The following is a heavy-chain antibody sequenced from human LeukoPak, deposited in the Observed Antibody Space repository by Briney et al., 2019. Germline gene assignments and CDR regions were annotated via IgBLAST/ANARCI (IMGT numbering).Heavy chain of an antibody. V-gene: IGHV3-23*01. CDR3: AKDGTGYYYDSSGYYLNY. CDR1: GFTFSSYA. J-gene: IGHJ4*02. Sequence: GGSLRLSCAASGFTFSSYAMSWVRQAPGKGLGWVSAISGSGGSTYYADSVKGRFTISRDNSKNTLYLQMNSLRAEDTAVYYCAKDGTGYYYDSSGYYLNYWGQGTLVTVSS. CDR2: ISGSGGST. D-gene: IGHD3-22*01.